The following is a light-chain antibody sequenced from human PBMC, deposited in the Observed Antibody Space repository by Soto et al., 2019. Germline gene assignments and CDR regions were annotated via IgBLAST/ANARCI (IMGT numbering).Light chain of an antibody. CDR1: KSVSSSD. CDR2: VAS. V-gene: IGKV3-20*01. Sequence: DIVVTQFPGTLSLSPGERATLSCRASKSVSSSDLACSQQKPGQAPRLLIYVASSRATGIPDKFSGSGSGTDFTLTIRRLEPEDCAVYYCQQYGSSPPITFGQGTLLEMK. J-gene: IGKJ5*01. CDR3: QQYGSSPPIT.